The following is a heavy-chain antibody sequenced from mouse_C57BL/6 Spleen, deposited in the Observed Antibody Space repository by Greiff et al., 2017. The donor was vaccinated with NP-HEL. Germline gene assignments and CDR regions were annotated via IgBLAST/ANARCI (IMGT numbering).Heavy chain of an antibody. Sequence: EVNVVESGGGLVKPGGSLKLSCAASGFTFSDYGMHWVRQAPEKGLEWVAYISSGSSTIYYADTVKGRFTISRDNAKNTLFLQMTSLRSEDTAMYYCARRAQPYAMDYWGQGTSVTVSS. D-gene: IGHD3-2*02. CDR3: ARRAQPYAMDY. CDR2: ISSGSSTI. CDR1: GFTFSDYG. V-gene: IGHV5-17*01. J-gene: IGHJ4*01.